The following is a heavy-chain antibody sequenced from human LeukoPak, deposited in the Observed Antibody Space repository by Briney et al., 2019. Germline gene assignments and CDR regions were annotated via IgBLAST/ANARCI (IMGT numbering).Heavy chain of an antibody. CDR1: GFTFSSYG. V-gene: IGHV3-33*08. D-gene: IGHD3-22*01. Sequence: PGRSLRLSCAASGFTFSSYGMHWVRQAPGKGLEWVAVIWYDGSNKYYADSVKGRFTISRDNSKNTLYLQMNSLRAEDTAVYYCARDPPYDSSGYYCGQGTLVTVSS. J-gene: IGHJ4*02. CDR3: ARDPPYDSSGYY. CDR2: IWYDGSNK.